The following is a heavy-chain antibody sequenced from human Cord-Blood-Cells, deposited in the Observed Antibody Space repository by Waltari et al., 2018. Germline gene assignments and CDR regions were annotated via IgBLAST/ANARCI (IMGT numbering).Heavy chain of an antibody. V-gene: IGHV1-3*01. D-gene: IGHD4-17*01. CDR3: ARDQGDGDYYYYYVMDV. Sequence: QVQLVQSGAEVKKPGASLKVSCKASGYTFTRYAMHWVHQAHGQRREWMGWINAGNGNTKYSQKFQGRVTITRDTSASTAYMELSSLRSEDTAVYYCARDQGDGDYYYYYVMDVWGQGTTVTVSS. CDR2: INAGNGNT. J-gene: IGHJ6*02. CDR1: GYTFTRYA.